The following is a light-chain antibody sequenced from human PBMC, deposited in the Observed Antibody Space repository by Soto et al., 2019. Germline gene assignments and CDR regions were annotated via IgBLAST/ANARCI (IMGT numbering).Light chain of an antibody. CDR3: QSYDTSNPWV. Sequence: NFMLTQPHSVSESPGKTVTISCTRSSGSIASNYVQWYQQRPGSSPTTVIYEDNQRPSGVPDRFSGSIDSSSNSASLTISGLKTEDEAHYYCQSYDTSNPWVFGGGTKLTVL. CDR2: EDN. V-gene: IGLV6-57*01. J-gene: IGLJ3*02. CDR1: SGSIASNY.